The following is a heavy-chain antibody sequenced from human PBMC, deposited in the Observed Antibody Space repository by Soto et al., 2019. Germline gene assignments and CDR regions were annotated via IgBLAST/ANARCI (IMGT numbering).Heavy chain of an antibody. CDR3: ARDRESLTIFEVAPAS. D-gene: IGHD3-3*01. CDR2: ISSSSSTI. V-gene: IGHV3-48*01. J-gene: IGHJ4*02. Sequence: GGSLRLSCAASEFTFSSYSMNWVRQAPGKGLEWVSYISSSSSTIYYADSVKGRFTISRDNAKNSLYLQMNSLRAEDTAVYYCARDRESLTIFEVAPASGGQGTLVTVSS. CDR1: EFTFSSYS.